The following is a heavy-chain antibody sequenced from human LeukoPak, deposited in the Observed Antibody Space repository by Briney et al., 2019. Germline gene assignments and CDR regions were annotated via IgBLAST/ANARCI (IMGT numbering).Heavy chain of an antibody. J-gene: IGHJ4*02. CDR1: GFTFSSYW. D-gene: IGHD5-12*01. Sequence: PGGSLRLSCAASGFTFSSYWMSWVRQAPGEGLEWVANINQDGSEKYYVDSVKGRFTISRDNAKTSLYLQMNSLRAEDTAVYYCARFLFGGYDYYFDYWGQGTLVTVSS. V-gene: IGHV3-7*01. CDR2: INQDGSEK. CDR3: ARFLFGGYDYYFDY.